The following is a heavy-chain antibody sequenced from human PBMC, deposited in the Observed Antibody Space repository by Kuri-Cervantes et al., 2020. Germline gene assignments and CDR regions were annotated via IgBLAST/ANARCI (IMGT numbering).Heavy chain of an antibody. CDR3: ARAAAAGMGGAFDI. J-gene: IGHJ3*02. CDR1: GFTFSSYW. D-gene: IGHD6-13*01. V-gene: IGHV3-7*03. CDR2: IKQDGSEK. Sequence: GESLKISCAASGFTFSSYWMSWVRQAPGKGLEWVANIKQDGSEKYYVDSVKGRFTISRDNAKNSLYLQMNSLRAEDTAVYYCARAAAAGMGGAFDIWGQGTMVTVSS.